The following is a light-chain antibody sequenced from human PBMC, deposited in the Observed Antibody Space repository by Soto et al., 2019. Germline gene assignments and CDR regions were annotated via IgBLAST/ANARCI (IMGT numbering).Light chain of an antibody. CDR2: YDD. V-gene: IGLV1-36*01. CDR1: SSNIGNNA. CDR3: ASRDDSLDGLI. J-gene: IGLJ2*01. Sequence: QSVLTQPPSVSEAPRQRVTISCSGSSSNIGNNAVSWYQQLPGKAPRLLVYYDDLLPSGVSDRFSASKSGTSASLAISGLQSEDEADYYCASRDDSLDGLIFGGGTKLTVL.